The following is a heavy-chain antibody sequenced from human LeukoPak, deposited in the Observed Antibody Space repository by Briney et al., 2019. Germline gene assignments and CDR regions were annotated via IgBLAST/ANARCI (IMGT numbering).Heavy chain of an antibody. CDR2: IRYDGSNK. D-gene: IGHD2-2*01. J-gene: IGHJ4*02. CDR1: GFTFSSYG. V-gene: IGHV3-30*02. CDR3: ATGGIVVVPAAIPFDY. Sequence: GGSLRLSCAASGFTFSSYGMHWVRQAPGKGLEWVAFIRYDGSNKYYADSVKGRFTISRDNSKNTLYLQMNSLRAEDTALYYCATGGIVVVPAAIPFDYWGQGTLVTVSS.